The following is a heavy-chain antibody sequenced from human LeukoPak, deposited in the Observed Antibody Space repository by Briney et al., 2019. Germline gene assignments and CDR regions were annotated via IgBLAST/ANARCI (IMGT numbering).Heavy chain of an antibody. Sequence: AASVKVSCKASGYTFTNYGISWVRQAPGQGLEWMGWISAYNGNTNYAQRLQGRVTMTADTSTNTAYMELRSLRSDDTAVYYCTRDYYYDPYYFAYWGQGALVTVSS. D-gene: IGHD3-22*01. J-gene: IGHJ4*02. CDR1: GYTFTNYG. CDR3: TRDYYYDPYYFAY. CDR2: ISAYNGNT. V-gene: IGHV1-18*01.